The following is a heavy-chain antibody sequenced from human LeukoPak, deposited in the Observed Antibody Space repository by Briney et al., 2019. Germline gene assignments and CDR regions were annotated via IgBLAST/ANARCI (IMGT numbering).Heavy chain of an antibody. V-gene: IGHV3-23*01. CDR2: ISGSGAST. D-gene: IGHD1-26*01. CDR3: AKDVGKWESLHFFDY. Sequence: PGGSLRLSCLTSGFTFSTNAMSWVGQAPGKGLEWISGISGSGASTYYADSVTGRFTISRDNSRNTLYLQMNSLRGDDTAVYYCAKDVGKWESLHFFDYWGQGTLVTVSS. CDR1: GFTFSTNA. J-gene: IGHJ4*02.